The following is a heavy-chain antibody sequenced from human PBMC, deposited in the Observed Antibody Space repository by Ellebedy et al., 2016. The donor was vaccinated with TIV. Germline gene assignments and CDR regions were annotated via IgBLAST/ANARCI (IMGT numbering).Heavy chain of an antibody. CDR2: ISNSGSTI. J-gene: IGHJ5*02. Sequence: GESLKISCAASGFTFSDYYMIWIRQAPGEGLEWVSYISNSGSTIYYADSVKGRFTISRDNAKNSLSLLMNSLRAEATAVYYCARDARFIDQQHNWFDPWGQGTLVTVSS. CDR1: GFTFSDYY. CDR3: ARDARFIDQQHNWFDP. D-gene: IGHD2-2*01. V-gene: IGHV3-11*01.